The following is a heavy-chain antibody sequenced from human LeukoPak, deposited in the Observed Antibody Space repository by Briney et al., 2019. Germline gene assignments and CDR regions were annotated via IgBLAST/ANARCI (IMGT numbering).Heavy chain of an antibody. CDR1: GYAFTGYY. CDR3: ARDGGNGPFDY. Sequence: ASVKVSCKASGYAFTGYYMHWVRQAPGQGLEWMGWINPNSRGTNYAQNFQGRVTMTRDTSISTAYMELSRLRSDDTAVYYCARDGGNGPFDYWGQGTLVTVSS. J-gene: IGHJ4*02. D-gene: IGHD1-1*01. CDR2: INPNSRGT. V-gene: IGHV1-2*02.